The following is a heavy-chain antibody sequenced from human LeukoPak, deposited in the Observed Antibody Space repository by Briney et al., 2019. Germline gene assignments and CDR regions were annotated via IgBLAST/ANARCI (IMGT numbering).Heavy chain of an antibody. D-gene: IGHD6-6*01. CDR2: FDPEDGET. CDR1: GYTLTELS. CDR3: AQPSWDSSSSGFDY. J-gene: IGHJ4*02. V-gene: IGHV1-24*01. Sequence: ASVKVSCKVSGYTLTELSMHWVRQAPGKGLECMGGFDPEDGETIYAQKFQGRVTMTEDTSTDTAYMELSSLRSEDTAVYYCAQPSWDSSSSGFDYWGQGTLVTVSS.